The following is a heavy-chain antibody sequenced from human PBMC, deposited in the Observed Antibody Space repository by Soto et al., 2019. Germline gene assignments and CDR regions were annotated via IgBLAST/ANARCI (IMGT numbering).Heavy chain of an antibody. D-gene: IGHD3-16*02. Sequence: QVEMQESGPGLVRPSETLSLTCPVSGASLTSNNYYWGWIRQSPGKGLEWIGTVYYSGSTYYNPSLNIRVSISVDMSNFSLNMRSVTAADTAVYYCARGERRSVLIVSVFDYWGQGKLVSVSS. CDR1: GASLTSNNYY. CDR2: VYYSGST. CDR3: ARGERRSVLIVSVFDY. J-gene: IGHJ4*02. V-gene: IGHV4-39*02.